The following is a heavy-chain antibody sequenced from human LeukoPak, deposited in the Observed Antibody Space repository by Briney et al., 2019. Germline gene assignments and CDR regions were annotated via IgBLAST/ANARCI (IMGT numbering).Heavy chain of an antibody. CDR2: ISNSGGST. J-gene: IGHJ6*02. CDR1: GFTFSSYV. CDR3: AQSGGMDV. Sequence: GGSLRLSCAASGFTFSSYVMSWVRQAPGKGLEWVSSISNSGGSTYYADSVKGRFTISRDNSKNTLYLQMTSLRVEDTAVYYCAQSGGMDVWGQGTTVTVSS. V-gene: IGHV3-23*01.